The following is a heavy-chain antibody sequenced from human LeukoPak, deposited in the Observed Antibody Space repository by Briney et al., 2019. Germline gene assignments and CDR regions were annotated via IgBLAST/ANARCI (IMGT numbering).Heavy chain of an antibody. D-gene: IGHD3-10*01. CDR1: GGTFSSYA. Sequence: ASVKVSCKASGGTFSSYAISWVRQAPGQGLEWMGRIIPILGIANYAQKFQGRVTITADKSTSTAYMELSSLRSEDTAVYYCARVRDYYGSGSYYKEGYYFDYWGQGTLVTVSS. V-gene: IGHV1-69*10. CDR2: IIPILGIA. CDR3: ARVRDYYGSGSYYKEGYYFDY. J-gene: IGHJ4*02.